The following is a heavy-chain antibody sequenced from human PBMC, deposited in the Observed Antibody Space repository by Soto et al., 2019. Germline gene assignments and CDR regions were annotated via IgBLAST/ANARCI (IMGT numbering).Heavy chain of an antibody. V-gene: IGHV4-4*07. J-gene: IGHJ4*02. Sequence: PSETLSLTCTVSGGSIISYYWSWIRQPAGKGLEWIGRIYTSGSTNYNPSLKSRVTMSVDTSKNQFSLKLSSVTAADTAVYYCARGQQLVGAGFDYWGQGTLVTVSS. CDR2: IYTSGST. CDR1: GGSIISYY. D-gene: IGHD6-6*01. CDR3: ARGQQLVGAGFDY.